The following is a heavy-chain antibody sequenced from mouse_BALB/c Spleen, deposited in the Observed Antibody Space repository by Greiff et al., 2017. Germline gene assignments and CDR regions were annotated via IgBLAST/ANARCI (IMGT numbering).Heavy chain of an antibody. D-gene: IGHD2-4*01. J-gene: IGHJ4*01. Sequence: EVQLVESGGGLVQPGGSLKLSCAASGFTFSSYTMSWVRQTPEKRLEWVAYISNGGGSTYYPDTVKGRFTISRDNAKNTLYLQMSSLKSEDTAMYYCARHLITTRVYYAMDYWGQGTSVTVSS. CDR3: ARHLITTRVYYAMDY. V-gene: IGHV5-12-2*01. CDR1: GFTFSSYT. CDR2: ISNGGGST.